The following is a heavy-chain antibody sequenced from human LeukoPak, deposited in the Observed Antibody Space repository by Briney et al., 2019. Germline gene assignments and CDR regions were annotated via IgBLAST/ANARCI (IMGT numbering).Heavy chain of an antibody. CDR1: GVSFSGYY. Sequence: SETLSLTCAVYGVSFSGYYWSWVRQPPGKGLEWIGEINHSGSTNYNPSLKSRVTISVDTSKNQFSLKLSSVTAADTAVYYCARGRDDFWSGYPTHWFDPWGQGTLVTVSS. D-gene: IGHD3-3*01. CDR3: ARGRDDFWSGYPTHWFDP. V-gene: IGHV4-34*01. J-gene: IGHJ5*02. CDR2: INHSGST.